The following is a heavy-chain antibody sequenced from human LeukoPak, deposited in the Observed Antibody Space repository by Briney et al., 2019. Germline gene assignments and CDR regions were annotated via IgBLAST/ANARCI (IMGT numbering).Heavy chain of an antibody. J-gene: IGHJ4*02. Sequence: QTGGSLRLSCAASGFTFSNYWMHWVRQAPGKGLVWVSHINSYGSSTSYADSVKGRFTISRDNAKNTLYLQMNSLRAEDTAVYYCARSRVVFDYWGQGILVSVSS. CDR1: GFTFSNYW. CDR2: INSYGSST. V-gene: IGHV3-74*01. CDR3: ARSRVVFDY.